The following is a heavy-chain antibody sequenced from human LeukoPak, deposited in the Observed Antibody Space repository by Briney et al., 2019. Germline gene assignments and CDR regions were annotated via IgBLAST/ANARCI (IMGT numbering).Heavy chain of an antibody. CDR1: GFTFSSYE. Sequence: GGSLGLSCAASGFTFSSYEMNWVRQAPGKGLEWVSYISSSGSTIYYADSVKGRFTISRDNAKNSLYLQMNSLRAEDTAVYYCAKSNPSYGAPGFWGQGTLVTVSS. V-gene: IGHV3-48*03. CDR2: ISSSGSTI. D-gene: IGHD4/OR15-4a*01. J-gene: IGHJ4*02. CDR3: AKSNPSYGAPGF.